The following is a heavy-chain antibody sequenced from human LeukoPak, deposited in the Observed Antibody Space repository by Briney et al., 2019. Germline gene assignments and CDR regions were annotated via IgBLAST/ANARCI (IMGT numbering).Heavy chain of an antibody. CDR3: ARWAVTPKKAFDI. J-gene: IGHJ3*02. CDR1: GFTFSDYY. D-gene: IGHD2-21*02. V-gene: IGHV3-11*01. Sequence: GGSLRLSCAASGFTFSDYYMNWIRQAPGKGLEWVSYIGTSGSSIFYADSVEGRFTISRDNARNSLYLQMNSLTAEDTAVYYRARWAVTPKKAFDIWGQGTLVSVSS. CDR2: IGTSGSSI.